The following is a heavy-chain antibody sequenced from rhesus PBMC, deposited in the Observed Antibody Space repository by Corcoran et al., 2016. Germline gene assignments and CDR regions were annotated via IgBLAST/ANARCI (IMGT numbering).Heavy chain of an antibody. CDR2: ISGSGGST. J-gene: IGHJ5-1*01. V-gene: IGHV4-57*02. CDR3: ASRVRGGRFDV. D-gene: IGHD3-34*01. Sequence: QLQLQESGPGLVKPSETLSLTRAVSVGSIRRSNWWRWSRQPPGKGLEWIGRISGSGGSTSDNPSLKSRVTISKDTSKNQFPLKLSSVTAADTAVYYCASRVRGGRFDVWGPGVLVTVSS. CDR1: VGSIRRSNW.